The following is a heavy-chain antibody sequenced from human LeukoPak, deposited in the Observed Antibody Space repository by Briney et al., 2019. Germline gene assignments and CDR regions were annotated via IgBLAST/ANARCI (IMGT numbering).Heavy chain of an antibody. Sequence: SVKVSCKASGGTFSSYAISWVRQAPGQGLEWMGRIIPILGIANYAQKFQGRVTITADKSTSTAYMELSSLRSEDTAVYYCARDGPIGYNGSYVGYYDAFDIWGQGTMVTVSS. CDR3: ARDGPIGYNGSYVGYYDAFDI. CDR1: GGTFSSYA. V-gene: IGHV1-69*04. D-gene: IGHD1-26*01. J-gene: IGHJ3*02. CDR2: IIPILGIA.